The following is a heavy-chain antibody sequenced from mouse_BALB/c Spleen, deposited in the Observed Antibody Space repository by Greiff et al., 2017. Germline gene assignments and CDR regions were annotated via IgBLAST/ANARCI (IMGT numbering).Heavy chain of an antibody. CDR3: ARLDYYGSSLFDY. J-gene: IGHJ2*01. D-gene: IGHD1-1*01. CDR2: INPDSSTI. Sequence: VQLQQSGGGLVQPGGSLKLSCAASGFDFSRYWMSWVRQAPGKGLEWIGEINPDSSTINYTPSLKDKFIISRDNAKNTLYLQMSKVRSEDTALYYCARLDYYGSSLFDYWGQGTTLTVSS. CDR1: GFDFSRYW. V-gene: IGHV4-1*02.